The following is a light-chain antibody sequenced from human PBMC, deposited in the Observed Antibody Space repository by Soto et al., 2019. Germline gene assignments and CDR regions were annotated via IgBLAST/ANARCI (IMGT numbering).Light chain of an antibody. CDR3: QQYNTYPYT. V-gene: IGKV1-9*01. CDR1: QGISSF. CDR2: AAS. Sequence: DIHLTQSPSFLSASVGDRVTITCRASQGISSFLAWYQQKPGKAPNLLMYAASTLQSGVPSRFSGGESGTEYTLTISSLQPEDFATYYCQQYNTYPYTFGQGTKVDIK. J-gene: IGKJ2*01.